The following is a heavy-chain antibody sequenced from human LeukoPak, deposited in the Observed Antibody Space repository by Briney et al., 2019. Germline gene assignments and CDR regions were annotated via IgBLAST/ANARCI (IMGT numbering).Heavy chain of an antibody. CDR2: IWYDGSDK. J-gene: IGHJ4*02. CDR1: GFTFSTDV. V-gene: IGHV3-33*01. Sequence: GGALRLSCAASGFTFSTDVMHWVRQAPGKGLEWVAVIWYDGSDKYYADSVKGRFTISRDNSKKTLYLQMISLRAEDKAVYYCARDRNVDYFDYWGQGTLDTVAS. CDR3: ARDRNVDYFDY. D-gene: IGHD1-1*01.